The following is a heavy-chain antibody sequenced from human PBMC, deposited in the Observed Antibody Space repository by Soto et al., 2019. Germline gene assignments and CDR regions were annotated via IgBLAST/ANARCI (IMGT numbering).Heavy chain of an antibody. CDR3: ARETHNYYYYGMDV. CDR1: GLTCSSSW. J-gene: IGHJ6*02. V-gene: IGHV3-7*03. Sequence: WWSLRLSCAASGLTCSSSWMSWVRQAPGKGLEWVANIKQDGSEKYYVDSVKGRFTISRDNAKNSLYLQMNSLRAEDTAVYYCARETHNYYYYGMDVWGQGTRVTVSS. CDR2: IKQDGSEK.